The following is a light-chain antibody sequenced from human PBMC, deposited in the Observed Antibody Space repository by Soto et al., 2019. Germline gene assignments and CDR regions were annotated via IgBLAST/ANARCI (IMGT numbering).Light chain of an antibody. J-gene: IGKJ1*01. CDR1: QSISSW. V-gene: IGKV1-5*01. CDR2: DAS. CDR3: QQYNSYPWT. Sequence: DIQITQSPSILAASVVYRVTITCRASQSISSWLAWYQQKPGKAPKLLIYDASSLESGVPSRFSGSGYGTEFTLTITSLQTDDFATYYCQQYNSYPWTFGQGTKVDIK.